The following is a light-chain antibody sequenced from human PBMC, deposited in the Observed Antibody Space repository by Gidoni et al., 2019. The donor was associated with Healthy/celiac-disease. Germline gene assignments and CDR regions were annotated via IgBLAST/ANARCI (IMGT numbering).Light chain of an antibody. CDR2: WAS. CDR1: QSVLYSSNNKNY. J-gene: IGKJ1*01. Sequence: DIVMTQSPDSLAVSLGERATINCKSSQSVLYSSNNKNYLAWYQQKPGQPPKLLIYWASTRESGVPDRFSGSGSGTDFTLTISSLQAEDVAVYYCQQYYRLETFGQGTKVEI. V-gene: IGKV4-1*01. CDR3: QQYYRLET.